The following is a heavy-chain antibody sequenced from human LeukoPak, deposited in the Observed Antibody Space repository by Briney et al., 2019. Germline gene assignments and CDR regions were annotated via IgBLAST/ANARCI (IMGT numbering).Heavy chain of an antibody. CDR1: GFTFSSYA. J-gene: IGHJ4*02. V-gene: IGHV3-23*01. CDR3: AKDGGWYCSSTSCYGFGY. CDR2: ISGSGGST. D-gene: IGHD2-2*01. Sequence: GGSLRLSCAASGFTFSSYAMSWVRQAPGKGLEWVSAISGSGGSTYYADSVKGRFTISRDNSKNTLYLQMNSLRAEDTAVYYCAKDGGWYCSSTSCYGFGYWGQGTLVTVSS.